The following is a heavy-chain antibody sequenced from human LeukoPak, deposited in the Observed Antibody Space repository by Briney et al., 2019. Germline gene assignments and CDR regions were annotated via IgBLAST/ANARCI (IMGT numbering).Heavy chain of an antibody. CDR3: ARSGTVTTWNY. D-gene: IGHD4-17*01. J-gene: IGHJ4*02. CDR2: IYYSGTT. CDR1: GGSFSGYY. V-gene: IGHV4-31*11. Sequence: SETLSLTCAVYGGSFSGYYWSWIRQHPGKGLEWIGCIYYSGTTYYHPSLTSRVAIPVDTSKNQFSLKLSSVTAADTAVYYCARSGTVTTWNYWGQGTLVTVSS.